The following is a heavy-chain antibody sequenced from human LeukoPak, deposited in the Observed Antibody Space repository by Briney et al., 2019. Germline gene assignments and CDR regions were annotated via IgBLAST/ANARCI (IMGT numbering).Heavy chain of an antibody. D-gene: IGHD3-10*01. V-gene: IGHV3-21*01. J-gene: IGHJ4*02. CDR1: GFTFSSYS. CDR3: ARDFWFRELLPTYFDY. CDR2: ISSSSSYI. Sequence: GGSLRLSCAASGFTFSSYSMNWVRQAPGKGLEWDSSISSSSSYIYYADSVKGRFTISRDNAKNSLYLQMNSLRAEDTAVYYCARDFWFRELLPTYFDYWGQGTLVTVSS.